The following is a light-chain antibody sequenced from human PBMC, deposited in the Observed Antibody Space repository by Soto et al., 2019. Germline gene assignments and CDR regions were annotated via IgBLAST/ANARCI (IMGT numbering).Light chain of an antibody. CDR2: EAS. CDR1: HDISTF. J-gene: IGKJ5*01. V-gene: IGKV1-9*01. CDR3: QQLYTLPFT. Sequence: DLQLTQSPSLLSASIGDRVTITCRASHDISTFLAWYQQKPGKAPKLLIYEASTLQSGVPSRFSGSGSGTEFTLTISGLLPEDFAAYHCQQLYTLPFTXGQGTRLEIK.